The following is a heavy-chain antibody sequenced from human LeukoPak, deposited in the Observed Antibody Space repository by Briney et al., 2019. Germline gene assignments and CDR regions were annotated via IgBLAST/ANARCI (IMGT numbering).Heavy chain of an antibody. V-gene: IGHV1-2*06. Sequence: ASVKVSCKASGYTFTDYYMHWVRQAPGQGLEWMGRINPNSGGTNYAQKFQGRVTMTRDTSISTAYMELSRLRSDDTAVYYCARERFVGGVPAAIGYWGQGTLVTVSS. CDR1: GYTFTDYY. CDR3: ARERFVGGVPAAIGY. D-gene: IGHD2-2*01. J-gene: IGHJ4*02. CDR2: INPNSGGT.